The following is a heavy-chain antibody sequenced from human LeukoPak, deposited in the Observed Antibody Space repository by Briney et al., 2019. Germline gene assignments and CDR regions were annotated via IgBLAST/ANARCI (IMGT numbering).Heavy chain of an antibody. D-gene: IGHD1-7*01. CDR2: ISSSGRTI. CDR1: DFTFSRHS. CDR3: ASRTGTTGYHYYMDV. J-gene: IGHJ6*03. Sequence: GSLRPSSATSDFTFSRHSMNWVRQAPGKGLEWVSYISSSGRTIYYPDSVRGRFTISRDNVKNSVDLQMDRQRAEDTAIYYCASRTGTTGYHYYMDVWGKGTTVTVSS. V-gene: IGHV3-48*04.